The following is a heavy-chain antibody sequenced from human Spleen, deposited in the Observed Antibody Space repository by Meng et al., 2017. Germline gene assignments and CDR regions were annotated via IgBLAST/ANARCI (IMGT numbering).Heavy chain of an antibody. J-gene: IGHJ4*02. D-gene: IGHD4-17*01. CDR2: INHSGST. Sequence: SETLSLTCAVSGGSFSDYYWSWIRQPPGKGLEWIGEINHSGSTNYNPSLKSRVTISIDTSKNQLSLKLTSVTAADAAVYYCARGQTTETHDFDYWGQGTLVTVSS. CDR3: ARGQTTETHDFDY. CDR1: GGSFSDYY. V-gene: IGHV4-34*01.